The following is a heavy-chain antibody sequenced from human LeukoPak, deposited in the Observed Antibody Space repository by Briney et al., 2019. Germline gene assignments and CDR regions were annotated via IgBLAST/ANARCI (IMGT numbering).Heavy chain of an antibody. CDR3: ARATEGFGELFPD. CDR2: IYYSGST. Sequence: SQTLSLTCTVSGGSISSGGYYWSWIRQHPRKGLEWIGYIYYSGSTYYNPSLKSRVTISVDTSKNQFSLKLSSVTAADTAVYYCARATEGFGELFPDWGQGTLVTVSS. J-gene: IGHJ4*02. D-gene: IGHD3-10*01. CDR1: GGSISSGGYY. V-gene: IGHV4-31*02.